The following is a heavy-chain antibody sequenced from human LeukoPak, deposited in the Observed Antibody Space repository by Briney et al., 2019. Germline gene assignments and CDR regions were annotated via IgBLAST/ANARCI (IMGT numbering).Heavy chain of an antibody. D-gene: IGHD6-6*01. CDR3: ARVSSSAIFDH. CDR2: IKQDGSEK. V-gene: IGHV3-7*01. CDR1: GFTFSGYW. J-gene: IGHJ4*02. Sequence: GGSVTLPCAASGFTFSGYWMSWVRQAPGKGLEWVANIKQDGSEKYYVVSVKGRFTISRDNAKNSLYLQMNSLRAEDTAVYYCARVSSSAIFDHWGQGTLVTVSS.